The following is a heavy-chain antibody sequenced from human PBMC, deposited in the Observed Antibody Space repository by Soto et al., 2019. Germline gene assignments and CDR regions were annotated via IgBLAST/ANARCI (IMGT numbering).Heavy chain of an antibody. CDR3: ATDGISIAVAGSGGPTLAH. D-gene: IGHD6-19*01. CDR2: FDPEDGET. V-gene: IGHV1-24*01. J-gene: IGHJ4*02. CDR1: GYTLTELS. Sequence: GASVKVSCKVSGYTLTELSMHWVRQAPGKGLEWMGGFDPEDGETIYAQKFQGRVTMTEDTSTDTAYMELSSLRSEDTAVYYCATDGISIAVAGSGGPTLAHWGQGTLVTVSS.